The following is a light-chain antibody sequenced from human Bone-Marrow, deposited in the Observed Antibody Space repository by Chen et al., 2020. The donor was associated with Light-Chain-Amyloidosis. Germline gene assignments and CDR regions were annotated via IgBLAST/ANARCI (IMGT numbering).Light chain of an antibody. CDR3: QVWDRSSDRPV. J-gene: IGLJ3*02. CDR1: NIGSTS. V-gene: IGLV3-21*02. CDR2: DDS. Sequence: SYVLTQPSSVSAAPGQTATFACGGNNIGSTSVHWYQLTPGQAPLLVVYDDSDRPSGIPERLSGSNSGNTATLTISRVEAGDEADYYCQVWDRSSDRPVFGGGTKLTVL.